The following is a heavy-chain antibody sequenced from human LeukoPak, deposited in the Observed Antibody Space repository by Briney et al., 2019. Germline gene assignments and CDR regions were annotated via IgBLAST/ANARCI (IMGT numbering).Heavy chain of an antibody. V-gene: IGHV4-4*07. CDR3: ARETNWTFDY. J-gene: IGHJ4*02. CDR2: IYVSGTT. Sequence: SETLSLTCTVSNGSASLYYRSWIRQPAGKALEWIGRIYVSGTTNYNPSLESRVTMSIDTSKNQFSLKLSSVTAADTAVYYCARETNWTFDYWGQGTLVTVSS. CDR1: NGSASLYY. D-gene: IGHD1-20*01.